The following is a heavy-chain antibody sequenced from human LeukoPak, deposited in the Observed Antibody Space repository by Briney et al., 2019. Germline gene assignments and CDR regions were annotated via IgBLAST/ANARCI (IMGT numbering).Heavy chain of an antibody. V-gene: IGHV3-11*04. J-gene: IGHJ4*02. D-gene: IGHD3-22*01. CDR2: ISSSGSTI. CDR1: GFTFSDYY. Sequence: KTGGSLRLSCAASGFTFSDYYMSWIRQAPGKGLEWVSYISSSGSTIYYADSVKGRFTISRDNAKNSLYLQMNSLRAEDTAVYYCARDAYYYDSSGYPPDYWGQGTLVTVSS. CDR3: ARDAYYYDSSGYPPDY.